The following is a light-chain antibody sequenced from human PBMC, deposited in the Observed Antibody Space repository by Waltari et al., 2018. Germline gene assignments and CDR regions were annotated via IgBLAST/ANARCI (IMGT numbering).Light chain of an antibody. CDR2: EKK. V-gene: IGLV3-19*01. J-gene: IGLJ2*01. CDR3: HSRDASGVAGS. Sequence: SSELTQDPAVSVAMGQTVRITCQGDSFRSYYASWYQQRPGQAPILVIYEKKHRPSGVPDRFSGSSSHNTGSLTITGAQAEDEASYYCHSRDASGVAGSFGGGTKLTVL. CDR1: SFRSYY.